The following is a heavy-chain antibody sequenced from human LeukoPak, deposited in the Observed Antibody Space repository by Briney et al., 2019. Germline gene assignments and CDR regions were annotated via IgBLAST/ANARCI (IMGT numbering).Heavy chain of an antibody. CDR3: AREYSTHHDH. V-gene: IGHV1-2*02. Sequence: ASVKVSCKASEYIFTGYYMHWVRQAPGQGLEWVGWVNPNSGVTNYAQKFQGRVTMTRDTSISTIYMELSRLRSDDTAVYYCAREYSTHHDHWGQGTLVTVSS. CDR1: EYIFTGYY. J-gene: IGHJ4*02. CDR2: VNPNSGVT. D-gene: IGHD6-13*01.